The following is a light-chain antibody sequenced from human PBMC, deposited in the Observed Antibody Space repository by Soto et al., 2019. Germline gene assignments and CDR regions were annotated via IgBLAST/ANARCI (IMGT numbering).Light chain of an antibody. CDR2: DVS. V-gene: IGLV2-14*01. J-gene: IGLJ2*01. CDR3: SSYTSTSVI. Sequence: QSALTQPASVSGSPGQSITISCTGTSSDVGDYNYVSWYQQHPGKAPKLMIYDVSNRPSGVSNRFSGSKSGNTASLTISGLQTEDEADYYCSSYTSTSVIFGGGTKLTVL. CDR1: SSDVGDYNY.